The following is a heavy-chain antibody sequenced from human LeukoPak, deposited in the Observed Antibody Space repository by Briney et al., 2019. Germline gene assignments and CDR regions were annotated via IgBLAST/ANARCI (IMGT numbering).Heavy chain of an antibody. CDR1: GYTFTTYE. CDR3: ARGPNKSDGGNSGSAWFDP. D-gene: IGHD4-23*01. CDR2: MNPNSGST. V-gene: IGHV1-8*01. Sequence: ASVKVSCKASGYTFTTYEINWVRQATGQGLEWMGWMNPNSGSTGYAQKFQGRVTMTRNTSISTAYMELSSLRSEDTAVYYCARGPNKSDGGNSGSAWFDPWGQGTLVTVSS. J-gene: IGHJ5*02.